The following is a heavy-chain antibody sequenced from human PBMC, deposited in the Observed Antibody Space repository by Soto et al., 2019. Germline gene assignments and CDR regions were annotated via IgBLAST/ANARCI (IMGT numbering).Heavy chain of an antibody. V-gene: IGHV4-31*03. J-gene: IGHJ6*03. CDR2: IYYSGST. CDR3: ARDAPLGDCSSTSCYYMDV. Sequence: SLTCTVSGGSISSGGYYWSWIRQHPGKGLEWIGYIYYSGSTYYNPSLKSRVTISVDTSKNQFSLKLSSVTAADTAVYYCARDAPLGDCSSTSCYYMDVWGKGTTVTVSS. CDR1: GGSISSGGYY. D-gene: IGHD2-2*01.